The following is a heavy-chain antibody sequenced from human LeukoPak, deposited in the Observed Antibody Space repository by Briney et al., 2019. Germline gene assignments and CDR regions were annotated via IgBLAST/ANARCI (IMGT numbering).Heavy chain of an antibody. CDR1: GFTFSSYP. V-gene: IGHV3-21*01. CDR2: ISSSSSYI. D-gene: IGHD4-17*01. J-gene: IGHJ4*02. CDR3: ARDRTTVTTFDY. Sequence: PGGSLRLSCAASGFTFSSYPMTWVRQAPGKGLEWVSSISSSSSYIYYADSVKGRFTISRDNAKNSLYLQMNTLRAEDTAVYYCARDRTTVTTFDYWGQGTLVTVSS.